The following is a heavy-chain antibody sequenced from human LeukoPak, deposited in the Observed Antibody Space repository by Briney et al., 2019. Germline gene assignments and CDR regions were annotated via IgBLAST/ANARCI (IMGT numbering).Heavy chain of an antibody. Sequence: MTSETLSLTYAVYGGSFSGYYWSWIRQPPGKGLEWIGEINHSGSTNYNPSLRSRVTISVDTSKNQFSLKLSSVTAADTAVYYCARGRGAVAASHFDYWGQGTLVTVSS. J-gene: IGHJ4*02. D-gene: IGHD2-15*01. CDR2: INHSGST. CDR1: GGSFSGYY. CDR3: ARGRGAVAASHFDY. V-gene: IGHV4-34*01.